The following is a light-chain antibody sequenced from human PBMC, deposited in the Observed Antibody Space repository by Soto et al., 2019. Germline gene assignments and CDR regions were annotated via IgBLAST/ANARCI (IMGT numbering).Light chain of an antibody. J-gene: IGLJ2*01. Sequence: QSVLTQPPSVSGAPGQRVTISCTGSSSNIGAGHDVHWYQQHPGTAPRLLIYGATHRPSGVPERFSGSRSGSSASLTITGLQTEDESFYHCQSFDSGLSGALFGGGTKLTVL. CDR2: GAT. CDR1: SSNIGAGHD. V-gene: IGLV1-40*01. CDR3: QSFDSGLSGAL.